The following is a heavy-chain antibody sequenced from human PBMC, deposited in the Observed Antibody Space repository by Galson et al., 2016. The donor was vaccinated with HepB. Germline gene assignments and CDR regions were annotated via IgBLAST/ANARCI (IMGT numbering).Heavy chain of an antibody. CDR1: GFTFSTYP. J-gene: IGHJ4*02. CDR3: AKTSPIAAAGLIDY. D-gene: IGHD6-13*01. V-gene: IGHV3-23*01. CDR2: VSGSGGST. Sequence: SLRLSCAASGFTFSTYPMSWVRQAPGKGLEWVSLVSGSGGSTNHADSVKGRFTVSRDNFKKKLYLQMNSLRVEDTAVYYCAKTSPIAAAGLIDYWGQGTLVTASS.